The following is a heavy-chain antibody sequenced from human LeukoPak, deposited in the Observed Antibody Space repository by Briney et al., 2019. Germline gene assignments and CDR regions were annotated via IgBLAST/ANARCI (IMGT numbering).Heavy chain of an antibody. V-gene: IGHV3-23*01. CDR3: AKTPNMYSSSLFDY. Sequence: GGSLRLSCAASGFTFSSYAMSWVRQAPGKGLDWVSTISGNGGSTSYVDSVKGRLTISRANSKNTLYLQMNSLRAEDTAVYYCAKTPNMYSSSLFDYWGQGTLVTVSS. J-gene: IGHJ4*02. CDR2: ISGNGGST. CDR1: GFTFSSYA. D-gene: IGHD6-13*01.